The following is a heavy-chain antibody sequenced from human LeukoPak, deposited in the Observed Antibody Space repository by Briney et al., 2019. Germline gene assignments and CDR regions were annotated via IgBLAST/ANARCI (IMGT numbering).Heavy chain of an antibody. D-gene: IGHD6-13*01. CDR3: GRDRWGAAAGTGDY. J-gene: IGHJ4*02. CDR2: ISSSSSYI. CDR1: GFTFSSYS. Sequence: GGSLRLSCAASGFTFSSYSMNWVRQAPGKGLEWVSSISSSSSYIYYADSVKGRFTISRDNAKNSLYLQMNSLRGEDTAVYYCGRDRWGAAAGTGDYWGQGTLVTVSS. V-gene: IGHV3-21*01.